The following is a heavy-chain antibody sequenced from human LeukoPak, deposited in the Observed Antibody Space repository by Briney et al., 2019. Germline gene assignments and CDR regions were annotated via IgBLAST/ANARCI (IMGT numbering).Heavy chain of an antibody. V-gene: IGHV4-30-2*05. CDR3: ARAATYEIFGVVIPIDAFDI. CDR2: IYHSGSA. D-gene: IGHD3-3*01. CDR1: GDSISSGGYY. Sequence: SETLSLTCPVSGDSISSGGYYWSWIRQPPGKGLEWIGYIYHSGSAYYNPSLKSRVTISVDKSKNQFSLNLSSVTAADTAVYYCARAATYEIFGVVIPIDAFDIWGQGTMVTVSS. J-gene: IGHJ3*02.